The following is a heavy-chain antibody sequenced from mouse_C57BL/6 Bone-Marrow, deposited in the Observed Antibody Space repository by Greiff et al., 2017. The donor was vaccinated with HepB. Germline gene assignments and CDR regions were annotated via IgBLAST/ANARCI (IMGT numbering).Heavy chain of an antibody. V-gene: IGHV5-16*01. J-gene: IGHJ2*01. CDR2: INYDGSST. CDR1: GFTFRDYY. D-gene: IGHD1-1*02. Sequence: EVHLVESEGGLVQPGRSMKLSCTASGFTFRDYYMAWVRQVPEKGLEWVANINYDGSSTYYLDSLKSRFIISRDNAKNMLYLQMSSLKSEDTATYYCARDMDYFDYWGQGTTLTVSS. CDR3: ARDMDYFDY.